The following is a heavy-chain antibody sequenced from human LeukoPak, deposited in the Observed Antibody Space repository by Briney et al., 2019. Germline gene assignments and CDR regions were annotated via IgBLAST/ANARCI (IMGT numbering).Heavy chain of an antibody. Sequence: GGSLRLSCAASGFTFSSYAMNWVRQAPGKGLEWVSVISGSGGGTYYADSVKGRFTISRDNSKNTLYLQMNSLRVEDTAVYYCARDGYSGYVSDFDYWGQGTLVTVSS. CDR1: GFTFSSYA. D-gene: IGHD5-12*01. CDR3: ARDGYSGYVSDFDY. V-gene: IGHV3-23*01. CDR2: ISGSGGGT. J-gene: IGHJ4*02.